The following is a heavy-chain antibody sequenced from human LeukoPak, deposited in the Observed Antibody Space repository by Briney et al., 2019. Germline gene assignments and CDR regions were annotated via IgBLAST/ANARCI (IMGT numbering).Heavy chain of an antibody. Sequence: QPGGSLRLSCAASGFTFSTYWMSWVRQAPGKGLEWVANINQDGSGKYYVDSVRGRFTISRDNSKNTLYLQMNSLKVEDTAVYYCAKWSPVYGRFSTEHKRVFDYWGQGTLVTVSS. CDR3: AKWSPVYGRFSTEHKRVFDY. CDR2: INQDGSGK. J-gene: IGHJ4*02. D-gene: IGHD2-8*01. CDR1: GFTFSTYW. V-gene: IGHV3-7*01.